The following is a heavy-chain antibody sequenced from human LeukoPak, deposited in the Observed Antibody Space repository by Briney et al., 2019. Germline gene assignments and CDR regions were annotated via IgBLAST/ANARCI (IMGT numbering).Heavy chain of an antibody. CDR2: IKEDGGEI. CDR3: ARDDYYSNAD. J-gene: IGHJ4*02. V-gene: IGHV3-7*01. Sequence: GGSLRLSCAASGFTFSRYWMSWVRQAPGKGLEWVANIKEDGGEIYYVDSVKGRFTISRDNTKNSLFLQMNSLRAEDTAVYYCARDDYYSNADWGQGALVTVSS. D-gene: IGHD3-22*01. CDR1: GFTFSRYW.